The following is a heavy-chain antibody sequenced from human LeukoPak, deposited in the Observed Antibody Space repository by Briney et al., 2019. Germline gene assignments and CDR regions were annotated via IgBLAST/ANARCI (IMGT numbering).Heavy chain of an antibody. J-gene: IGHJ4*02. V-gene: IGHV3-7*01. CDR1: RFTFGSYG. CDR2: IKQDGSEK. D-gene: IGHD6-19*01. CDR3: AREDSSGYPY. Sequence: GGSLRLSCAASRFTFGSYGMTWVRQAPGKGLERVANIKQDGSEKYYVDSVKGRFTISRDNAKNSLYLQMNSLRAEDTAVYYCAREDSSGYPYWGQGTLVTVSS.